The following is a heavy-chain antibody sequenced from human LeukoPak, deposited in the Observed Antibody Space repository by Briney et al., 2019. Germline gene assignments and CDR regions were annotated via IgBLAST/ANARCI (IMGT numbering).Heavy chain of an antibody. CDR1: GGSISSSSYY. D-gene: IGHD6-19*01. V-gene: IGHV4-39*07. Sequence: SETLSLTCTVSGGSISSSSYYWGWIRQPPGKGLEWIGEINHSGSTNYNPSLKSRVTISVDTSKNQFSLKLSSVTAADTAVYYCARVGIAVAVTHWGQGTLVTVSS. CDR2: INHSGST. CDR3: ARVGIAVAVTH. J-gene: IGHJ4*02.